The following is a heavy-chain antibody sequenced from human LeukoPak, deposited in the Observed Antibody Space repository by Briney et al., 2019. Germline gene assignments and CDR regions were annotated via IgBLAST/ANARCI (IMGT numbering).Heavy chain of an antibody. Sequence: GGSLRLSCAASGFTFSSYGMSWVRQAPGKGLEWVSAISGSGGSTYYVDSVKGRFTISRDNARNSLYLQMNSLRAEDTALYYCARKVRTGDTSGGMDVWGQGTTVTVSS. V-gene: IGHV3-23*01. CDR1: GFTFSSYG. D-gene: IGHD3-10*01. CDR2: ISGSGGST. CDR3: ARKVRTGDTSGGMDV. J-gene: IGHJ6*02.